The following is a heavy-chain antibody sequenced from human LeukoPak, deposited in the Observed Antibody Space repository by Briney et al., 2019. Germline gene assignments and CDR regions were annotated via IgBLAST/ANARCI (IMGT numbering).Heavy chain of an antibody. J-gene: IGHJ4*02. CDR1: GYTFTSYA. Sequence: VASVTVSCAASGYTFTSYAMSWVGQAPGQGLEWMGWINTNTGNPTYAQGFTGRFVFSLDTSVSTAYLQISSLKAEDTAVYYCARRSSLRPHDYWGQGTLVTVSS. CDR2: INTNTGNP. CDR3: ARRSSLRPHDY. V-gene: IGHV7-4-1*02.